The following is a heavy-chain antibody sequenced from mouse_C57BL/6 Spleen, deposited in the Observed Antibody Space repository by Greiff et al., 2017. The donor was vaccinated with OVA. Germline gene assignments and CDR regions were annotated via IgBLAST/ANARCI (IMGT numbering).Heavy chain of an antibody. CDR3: AKTDSSGPWFAY. V-gene: IGHV2-5*01. CDR1: GFSLTSYG. CDR2: IWRGGST. J-gene: IGHJ3*01. D-gene: IGHD3-2*02. Sequence: VPLQPSGPGLVQPSQSLSITCTVSGFSLTSYGVHWVRQSPGKGLEWLGVIWRGGSTDYNAAFMSRLSITKDNSKSQVFFKMNSLQADDTAIYYCAKTDSSGPWFAYWGQGTLVTVSA.